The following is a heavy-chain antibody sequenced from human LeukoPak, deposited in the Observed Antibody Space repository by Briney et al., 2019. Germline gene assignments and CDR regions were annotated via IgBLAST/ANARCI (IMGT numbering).Heavy chain of an antibody. Sequence: PSETLTLTCAVYGGSFSGYYWSWIRQPPGKGLEWIGEINHSGSTNYNPSLKSRVTISVDTSKNQFSLKLSSVTAADTAVYYCARDQLIYGSGSYFYYWGQGTLVTVSS. V-gene: IGHV4-34*01. D-gene: IGHD3-10*01. CDR3: ARDQLIYGSGSYFYY. CDR2: INHSGST. J-gene: IGHJ4*02. CDR1: GGSFSGYY.